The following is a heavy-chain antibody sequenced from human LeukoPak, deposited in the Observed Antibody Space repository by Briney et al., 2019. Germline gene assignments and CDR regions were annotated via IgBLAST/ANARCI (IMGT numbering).Heavy chain of an antibody. CDR2: INSDGGST. V-gene: IGHV3-74*01. J-gene: IGHJ4*02. CDR1: GFTFSSYW. Sequence: GGSLRLSCTASGFTFSSYWMHWVRQAPGKGLVWVSRINSDGGSTSYADSVKGRFTISRDNAKYTLYLQMNSLRAEDTAVYYCARRIQGMAPYYFDYWGQGTLVTVSS. D-gene: IGHD5-24*01. CDR3: ARRIQGMAPYYFDY.